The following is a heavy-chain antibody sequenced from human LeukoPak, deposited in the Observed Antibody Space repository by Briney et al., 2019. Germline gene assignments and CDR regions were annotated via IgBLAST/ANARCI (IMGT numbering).Heavy chain of an antibody. Sequence: GASVKVSCKASGGTFSSYAISWVRQAPGQGLEWMGWISAYNGNTNYAQKFQGRVTMTTDTSTSTAYMELRSLRSDDTAVYYCARDFSSGRYFPEYFQHWGQGTLVTVSS. CDR3: ARDFSSGRYFPEYFQH. CDR1: GGTFSSYA. CDR2: ISAYNGNT. J-gene: IGHJ1*01. D-gene: IGHD6-19*01. V-gene: IGHV1-18*01.